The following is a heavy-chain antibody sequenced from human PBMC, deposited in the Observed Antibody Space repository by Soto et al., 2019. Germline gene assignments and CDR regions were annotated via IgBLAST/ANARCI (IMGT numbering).Heavy chain of an antibody. V-gene: IGHV3-7*01. Sequence: GGSLRLSCEASGFTLSTYWMSWVRQAPGKGLEWVANIMQDGSQKYLVDSVKGRFTISRDNAKNSLYLQMNSLRAEDTAIYYCARSLVAAVGRVGFDTWGQGTLVTVSS. J-gene: IGHJ5*02. CDR1: GFTLSTYW. D-gene: IGHD2-2*01. CDR3: ARSLVAAVGRVGFDT. CDR2: IMQDGSQK.